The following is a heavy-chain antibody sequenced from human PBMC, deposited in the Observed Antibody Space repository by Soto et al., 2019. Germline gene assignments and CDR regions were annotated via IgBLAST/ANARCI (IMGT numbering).Heavy chain of an antibody. V-gene: IGHV3-23*01. Sequence: EVQLFESGGGLVEPGESLRLSCAASGFVFKDFAMSWVRQAPGKGLEWVSTITTSDDITYSADSVRGRFTISRDNSANTLFLQMSSLRGDDTATYYCMKGDSSGYFDPSAGYSTPDHWGQGTLVTVSS. CDR1: GFVFKDFA. J-gene: IGHJ5*02. CDR2: ITTSDDIT. CDR3: MKGDSSGYFDPSAGYSTPDH. D-gene: IGHD2-15*01.